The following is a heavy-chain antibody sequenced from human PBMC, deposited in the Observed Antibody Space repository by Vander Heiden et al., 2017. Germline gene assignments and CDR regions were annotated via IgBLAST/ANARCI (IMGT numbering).Heavy chain of an antibody. D-gene: IGHD3-16*01. Sequence: QVQLVQSGAVVKKPGSSVKVSCQASGGAVSSDAISWVRQAPGQGLEWMGGIIPIFGTANYAQKFQGRVTITADESTSTADMEMSSKSSEDTAVYYCSRGEQGGYGMDVWGQGTTVTVSS. CDR2: IIPIFGTA. J-gene: IGHJ6*02. V-gene: IGHV1-69*01. CDR1: GGAVSSDA. CDR3: SRGEQGGYGMDV.